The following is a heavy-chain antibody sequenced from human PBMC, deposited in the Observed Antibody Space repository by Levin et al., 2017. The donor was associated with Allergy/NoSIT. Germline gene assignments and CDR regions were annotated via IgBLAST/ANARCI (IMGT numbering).Heavy chain of an antibody. CDR2: IYCDGDK. Sequence: ESGPTLVKPTQTLTLTCTFSGFLLSTNGVGVGWIRQPPGKALEWLALIYCDGDKRYSPSLKSRITITKDTSKNQVVLTMTNMDPKDTATYYVAHSPPHACGIHRWFAPWGQGTLVTVSS. J-gene: IGHJ5*02. D-gene: IGHD1-14*01. CDR3: AHSPPHACGIHRWFAP. CDR1: GFLLSTNGVG. V-gene: IGHV2-5*02.